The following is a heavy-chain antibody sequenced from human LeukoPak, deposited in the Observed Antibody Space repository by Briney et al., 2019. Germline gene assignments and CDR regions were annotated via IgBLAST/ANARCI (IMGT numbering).Heavy chain of an antibody. D-gene: IGHD3-9*01. J-gene: IGHJ4*02. CDR1: GFTFSTYT. Sequence: GGSLRLSCAAPGFTFSTYTINWVRQAPGKGLEWVSSISSSSDYIYYADSVKSRFTISRDNAKKSLSLQMNSLRAEDTAVYYCARANYDILTGAHYFDYWGQGTLVTVSS. V-gene: IGHV3-21*01. CDR2: ISSSSDYI. CDR3: ARANYDILTGAHYFDY.